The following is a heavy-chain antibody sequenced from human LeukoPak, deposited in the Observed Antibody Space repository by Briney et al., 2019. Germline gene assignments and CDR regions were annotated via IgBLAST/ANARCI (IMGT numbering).Heavy chain of an antibody. V-gene: IGHV1-18*01. Sequence: GASVKVSCKASGYTFTSYGISWVRQAPGQGLEWMGWISAYNGNTNYAQKLQGRVTMTTDTSTSTAYMELRSLRSDDTAVYYCARDIVLMVYGGTSGGNYWGQGTLVTVSS. CDR2: ISAYNGNT. CDR3: ARDIVLMVYGGTSGGNY. J-gene: IGHJ4*02. D-gene: IGHD2-8*01. CDR1: GYTFTSYG.